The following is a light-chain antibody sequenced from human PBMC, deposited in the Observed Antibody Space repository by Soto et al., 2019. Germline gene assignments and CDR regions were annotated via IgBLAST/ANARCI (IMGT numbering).Light chain of an antibody. CDR2: DAC. J-gene: IGKJ1*01. V-gene: IGKV1-5*01. CDR1: QSISSW. Sequence: DIQMTQSPSTLSASVGDRVTITCRASQSISSWLAWYQQKPGKAPKLLIYDACSLESGVTSRFSGSGSGTEFTLTISSLQPDDFATYFCQQYNSLWTFGQGTKVEIK. CDR3: QQYNSLWT.